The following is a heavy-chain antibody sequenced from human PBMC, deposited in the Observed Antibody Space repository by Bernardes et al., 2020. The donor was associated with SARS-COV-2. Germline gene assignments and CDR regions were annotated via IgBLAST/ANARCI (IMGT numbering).Heavy chain of an antibody. CDR3: ARIIRRSYYFDY. J-gene: IGHJ4*02. D-gene: IGHD3-3*02. CDR2: IDGDDAK. Sequence: SGPTLVKPTQPLTLTCTFSGFSLHPSAMCLTWIRQPPGKALEWLARIDGDDAKYYSTSLKTRLTISKDTSKNQVVLTMTNMAPVDTATYYCARIIRRSYYFDYWGQGTLVTVSS. CDR1: GFSLHPSAMC. V-gene: IGHV2-70*11.